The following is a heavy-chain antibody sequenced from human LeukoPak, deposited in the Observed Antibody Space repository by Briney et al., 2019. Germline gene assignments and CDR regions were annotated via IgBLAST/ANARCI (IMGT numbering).Heavy chain of an antibody. CDR1: GFTFSSYW. CDR3: ARVPPPEGIAAAAADY. Sequence: GGSLRLSCAASGFTFSSYWMSWVRQAPGKGLEWVANIKQDGSEKYYVDSVKGRFTISRDNAKNSLYLQMNSLRAEDTAVYYCARVPPPEGIAAAAADYWGQGTLVTVSS. V-gene: IGHV3-7*01. CDR2: IKQDGSEK. D-gene: IGHD6-13*01. J-gene: IGHJ4*02.